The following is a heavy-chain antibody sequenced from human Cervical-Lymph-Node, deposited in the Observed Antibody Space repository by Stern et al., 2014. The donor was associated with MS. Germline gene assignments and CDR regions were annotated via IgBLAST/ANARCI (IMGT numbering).Heavy chain of an antibody. J-gene: IGHJ6*02. CDR3: ARDYYGSGRMDV. V-gene: IGHV4-59*01. CDR2: IDYSGTT. CDR1: GGSLSTYH. D-gene: IGHD3-10*01. Sequence: QLQLPESGPGLVKPSETLSLTCSVSGGSLSTYHRSWIRLPPGKGQEWIGYIDYSGTTHYTPSLKSRVTMSVHTSKNQLSLRLRSVTAAYTAVYYCARDYYGSGRMDVWGQGTTATVTS.